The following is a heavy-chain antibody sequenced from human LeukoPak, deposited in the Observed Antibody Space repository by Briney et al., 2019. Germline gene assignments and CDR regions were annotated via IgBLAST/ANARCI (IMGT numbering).Heavy chain of an antibody. V-gene: IGHV3-7*03. D-gene: IGHD3-22*01. CDR1: GFTFSRHY. CDR2: IKQDGRDK. Sequence: PGGSLRLSCAASGFTFSRHYMSWVRQAPGKGLEWVANIKQDGRDKYYVDSVKGRFTISRDNAKNSLYLQMNSLRAEDTALYYCAKGSSGYFVDLWGQGTLVTVSS. CDR3: AKGSSGYFVDL. J-gene: IGHJ5*02.